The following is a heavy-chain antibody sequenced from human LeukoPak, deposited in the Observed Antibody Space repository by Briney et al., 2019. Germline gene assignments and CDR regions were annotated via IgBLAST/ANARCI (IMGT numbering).Heavy chain of an antibody. CDR1: GGSISSYY. Sequence: PSETLSLTCTVSGGSISSYYWSWIRQPPGKGLEWIGYIYYSGSTNYNPSLKSRVTISVDTPKNQFSLKLSSVTAADTAVYYCAREEYSSSSLEKYFQHWGQGTLVTVSS. J-gene: IGHJ1*01. CDR2: IYYSGST. D-gene: IGHD6-13*01. CDR3: AREEYSSSSLEKYFQH. V-gene: IGHV4-59*01.